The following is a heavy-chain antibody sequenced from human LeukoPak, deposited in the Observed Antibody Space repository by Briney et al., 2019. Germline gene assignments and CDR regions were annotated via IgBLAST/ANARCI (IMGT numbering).Heavy chain of an antibody. J-gene: IGHJ4*02. CDR3: ARRGYFDF. D-gene: IGHD5-12*01. V-gene: IGHV3-48*02. CDR1: GFSFSTYS. Sequence: WGSLRLSCAASGFSFSTYSMNWVRQAPGKGLEWVSYITGGGSTIYYADSVKGRFTVSRDNAQNSLFLQMDSLRDEDTAVYYCARRGYFDFWGQGTLVTVSS. CDR2: ITGGGSTI.